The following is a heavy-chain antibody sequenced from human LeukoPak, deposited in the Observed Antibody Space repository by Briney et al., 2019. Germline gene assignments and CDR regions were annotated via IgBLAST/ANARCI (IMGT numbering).Heavy chain of an antibody. D-gene: IGHD6-19*01. Sequence: SETLSLTCTVSGGPVSTYYWSWLRQAPGKGLEWIGYIHTSDSTNYNPSLKSRVTMSADTSKNQFSLKLSSVTAADTAIYYCARNSGWYVYDYWGQGILVTVSS. J-gene: IGHJ4*02. V-gene: IGHV4-4*09. CDR3: ARNSGWYVYDY. CDR1: GGPVSTYY. CDR2: IHTSDST.